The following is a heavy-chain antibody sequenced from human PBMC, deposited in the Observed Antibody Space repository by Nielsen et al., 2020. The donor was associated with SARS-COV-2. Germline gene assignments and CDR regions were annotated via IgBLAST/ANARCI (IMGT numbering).Heavy chain of an antibody. D-gene: IGHD3-3*01. CDR1: GFTFSSYA. CDR2: ISGSGGST. Sequence: GESLKISCAASGFTFSSYAMSWVRQAPGKGLEWVSAISGSGGSTYYADSVKGRFTISRDNSKNTLYLQMNSLRAEDTAVYYCAKGGRITIFGVVISADYWGQGTLVTVSS. CDR3: AKGGRITIFGVVISADY. J-gene: IGHJ4*02. V-gene: IGHV3-23*01.